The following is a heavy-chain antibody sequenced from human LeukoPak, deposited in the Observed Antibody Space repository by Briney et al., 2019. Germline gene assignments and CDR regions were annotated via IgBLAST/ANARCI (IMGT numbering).Heavy chain of an antibody. J-gene: IGHJ5*02. CDR3: ARHGSGSYYNVATNWFDP. CDR1: GGSISSSSYY. V-gene: IGHV4-39*01. Sequence: SETLSLTCTVSGGSISSSSYYWGWIRQPPGKGLEWIGSIYYSGSTYYNPSLKSRVTISVDTSKNQFSLKLSSVTAADTAVYYCARHGSGSYYNVATNWFDPWGQGTLVTVSS. CDR2: IYYSGST. D-gene: IGHD3-10*01.